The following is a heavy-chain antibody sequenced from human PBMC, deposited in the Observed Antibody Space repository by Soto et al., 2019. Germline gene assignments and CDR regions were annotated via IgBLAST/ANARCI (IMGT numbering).Heavy chain of an antibody. CDR1: GGTFSSYA. CDR2: IIPIFGTA. V-gene: IGHV1-69*01. D-gene: IGHD3-10*01. J-gene: IGHJ5*02. Sequence: QVQLVQSGAEVKKPGSSVKVSCKASGGTFSSYAISWVRQAPGQGLEWMGGIIPIFGTANYAQKFQGRVTITADESTSTAYMERSSLRSEDTAVYSCARDDYYGSGSYTLGNWFDPWGQGTLVTVSS. CDR3: ARDDYYGSGSYTLGNWFDP.